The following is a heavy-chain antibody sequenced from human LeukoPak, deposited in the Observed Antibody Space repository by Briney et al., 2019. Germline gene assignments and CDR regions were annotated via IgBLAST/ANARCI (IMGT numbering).Heavy chain of an antibody. CDR1: GFTFTNYW. J-gene: IGHJ3*02. CDR2: IKQDRSEK. V-gene: IGHV3-7*04. D-gene: IGHD5-18*01. CDR3: ARVVDTAMVTAPHAFDI. Sequence: GGSLRLSCAASGFTFTNYWMSWVRQAPGKGLELVANIKQDRSEKYYVDSVKGRFTISRDNAKNSLYLQMNSLRAEDTAVYYCARVVDTAMVTAPHAFDIWGQGTMVTVSS.